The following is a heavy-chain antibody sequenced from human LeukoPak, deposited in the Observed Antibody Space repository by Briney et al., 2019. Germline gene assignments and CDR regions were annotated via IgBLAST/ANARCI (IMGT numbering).Heavy chain of an antibody. Sequence: PGGSLRLSCAASGFTFSSCDMHWVRQATGKGLEWVSAIGTAGDTYYPGSVKGRFTISRENAKNSLYLQMNSLRAEDTAVYYCARGYYYDSSGYYQTYFDYWGQGTLVTVSS. V-gene: IGHV3-13*01. J-gene: IGHJ4*02. CDR3: ARGYYYDSSGYYQTYFDY. CDR1: GFTFSSCD. D-gene: IGHD3-22*01. CDR2: IGTAGDT.